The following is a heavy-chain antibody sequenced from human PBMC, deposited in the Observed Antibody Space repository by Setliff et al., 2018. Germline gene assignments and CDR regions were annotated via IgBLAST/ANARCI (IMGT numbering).Heavy chain of an antibody. CDR2: VYSSGST. Sequence: LRLSCAASGFIVTSNYMNWVRQAPGKGLEWVSVVYSSGSTFYADSVKGRFTISRDNAKNSLYLQMNSLRAEDTAVYYCARDGGEYWGQGTLVTVSS. V-gene: IGHV3-53*01. CDR1: GFIVTSNY. J-gene: IGHJ4*02. D-gene: IGHD3-16*01. CDR3: ARDGGEY.